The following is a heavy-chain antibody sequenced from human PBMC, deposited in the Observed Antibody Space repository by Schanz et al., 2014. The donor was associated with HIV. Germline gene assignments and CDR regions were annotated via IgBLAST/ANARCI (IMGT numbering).Heavy chain of an antibody. CDR2: ISPDGDTQ. CDR1: GFTFNAYG. D-gene: IGHD6-6*01. J-gene: IGHJ2*01. Sequence: QVQLVESGGGVVRPGRSLRLSCTATGFTFNAYGMHWVRQAPGKGLEWVARISPDGDTQHYADSLKGRFTISRDNFKNTLDLQMDSLRPDDTAVYYCAKGYTSSSVFNLWGRGTLVTVSS. CDR3: AKGYTSSSVFNL. V-gene: IGHV3-30*18.